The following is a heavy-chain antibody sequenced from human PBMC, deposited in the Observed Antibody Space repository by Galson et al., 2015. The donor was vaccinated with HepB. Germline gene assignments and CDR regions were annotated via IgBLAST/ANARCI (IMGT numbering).Heavy chain of an antibody. V-gene: IGHV3-7*03. Sequence: SLRLSCAASGFTFSSYWMSWVRQAPGKGLEWVANIKQDGSEKYYVDSVKGRFTISRDNAKNSLYLQMNSLRAEDTAVYYCARDSWAWVGGRYYYYGMDVWGQGTTVTVSS. CDR3: ARDSWAWVGGRYYYYGMDV. CDR2: IKQDGSEK. D-gene: IGHD2-15*01. J-gene: IGHJ6*02. CDR1: GFTFSSYW.